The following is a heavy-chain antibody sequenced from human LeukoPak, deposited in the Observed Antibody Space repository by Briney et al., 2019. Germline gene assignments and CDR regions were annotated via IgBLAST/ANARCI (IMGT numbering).Heavy chain of an antibody. V-gene: IGHV3-30*18. D-gene: IGHD3-22*01. CDR3: AKEVYYDSSGYYGYDY. CDR1: GFTFSSYG. Sequence: PGGSLRLSCAASGFTFSSYGMHWVRQAPGKGLEWVAVISYDGSNKYYADSVKGRFTISRDNSKNTLYLQMNSLRAEDTAVYYCAKEVYYDSSGYYGYDYWGQGTLVTVSS. CDR2: ISYDGSNK. J-gene: IGHJ4*02.